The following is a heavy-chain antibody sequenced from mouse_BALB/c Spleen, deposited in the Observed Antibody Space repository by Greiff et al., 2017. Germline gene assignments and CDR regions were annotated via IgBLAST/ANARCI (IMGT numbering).Heavy chain of an antibody. Sequence: VQLKESGPELVKPGAPVKISCKASGYSFTGYFMNWVKQSHGKSLEWIGRINPYNGDTFYNQKFKGKATLTVDKSSSTAHMELLSLTSEDSAVYYCGRDFYDYDDGAWFAYWGQGTLVTVSA. CDR3: GRDFYDYDDGAWFAY. CDR2: INPYNGDT. CDR1: GYSFTGYF. D-gene: IGHD2-4*01. V-gene: IGHV1-37*01. J-gene: IGHJ3*01.